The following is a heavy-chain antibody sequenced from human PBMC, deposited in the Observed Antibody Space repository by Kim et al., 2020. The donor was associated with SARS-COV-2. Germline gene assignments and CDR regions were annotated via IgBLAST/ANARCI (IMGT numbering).Heavy chain of an antibody. Sequence: GGSLRLSCAASGFIFSHSDMSWVRRAPGKGLEWISYVSPIGVTYNTDSVKGRFSISRDNAKNSLSLQMNSLRDDDTAVYYCVGGHLAYWGQGVLVTVSS. V-gene: IGHV3-48*02. J-gene: IGHJ4*02. CDR2: VSPIGVT. CDR3: VGGHLAY. CDR1: GFIFSHSD.